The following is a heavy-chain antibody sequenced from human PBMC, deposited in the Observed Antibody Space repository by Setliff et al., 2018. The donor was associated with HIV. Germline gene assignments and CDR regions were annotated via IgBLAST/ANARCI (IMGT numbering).Heavy chain of an antibody. V-gene: IGHV4-59*02. CDR3: ARRDYYDSSGLIDY. CDR1: GVSVSSYY. J-gene: IGHJ4*02. CDR2: IYSNGGT. Sequence: SETLSLTCNVSGVSVSSYYWSWIRQPPGKGLEYIGYIYSNGGTNYNPSLKSRVTISIDTSKNQFSLRLSSVTAADTAVYYCARRDYYDSSGLIDYWGQGTLVTVSS. D-gene: IGHD3-22*01.